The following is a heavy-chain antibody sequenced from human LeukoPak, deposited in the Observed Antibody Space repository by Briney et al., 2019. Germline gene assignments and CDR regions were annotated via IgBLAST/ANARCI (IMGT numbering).Heavy chain of an antibody. Sequence: SQTLSLTCPVSGGSNSSGGYYWSWIRQHPGKGLEWIGYIYYSGITYYNPSLKSRVTISVDTSKNQFSLKLSSVTAADTAVYYCASRSIAARKVDYWGQGTLVTVSS. CDR2: IYYSGIT. V-gene: IGHV4-31*03. CDR1: GGSNSSGGYY. CDR3: ASRSIAARKVDY. D-gene: IGHD6-6*01. J-gene: IGHJ4*02.